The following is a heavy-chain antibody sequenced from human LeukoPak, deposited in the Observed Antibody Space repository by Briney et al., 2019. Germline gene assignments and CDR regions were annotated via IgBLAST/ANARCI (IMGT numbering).Heavy chain of an antibody. V-gene: IGHV4-61*02. D-gene: IGHD3-9*01. CDR1: GGSISSGSYY. J-gene: IGHJ6*03. Sequence: SQTLSLTXTVSGGSISSGSYYWSWIRQPAGKGLEWIGRIYTSGSTNCNPSLKSRVTISVDTSKNQFSLKLSSVTAADTAVYYCAREGNDILTGYYTYYYYYYMDVWGKGTTVTVSS. CDR3: AREGNDILTGYYTYYYYYYMDV. CDR2: IYTSGST.